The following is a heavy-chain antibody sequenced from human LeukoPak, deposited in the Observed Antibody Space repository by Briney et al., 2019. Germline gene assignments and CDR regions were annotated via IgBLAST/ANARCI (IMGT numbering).Heavy chain of an antibody. J-gene: IGHJ4*02. D-gene: IGHD4-17*01. CDR2: ISYAGGNK. CDR1: GFSFSNYG. Sequence: PGRSLRLSCAASGFSFSNYGMHWVRQAPGQGLEWVAAISYAGGNKYYADSMKGRVTISRDNSKNTLYLQMNSLRAEDTAVYFCAKDPRQLTSVTTYFFDYWGQGTLVTFSS. CDR3: AKDPRQLTSVTTYFFDY. V-gene: IGHV3-30*18.